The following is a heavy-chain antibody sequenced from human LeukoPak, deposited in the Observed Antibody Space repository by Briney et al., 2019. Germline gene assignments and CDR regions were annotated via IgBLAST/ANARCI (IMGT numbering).Heavy chain of an antibody. D-gene: IGHD3-16*01. V-gene: IGHV3-11*04. CDR1: GFTFSDFY. CDR2: ISNTGSTI. Sequence: PGGSLRLSCAASGFTFSDFYMSWIRQAPGKGLEWVSYISNTGSTIYYADSVKGRFTISRDNAKNSLSLQMNSLRAEDTAVYYCARDRLLGDRDYNSYYYMDVWGIGTTVTVSS. J-gene: IGHJ6*03. CDR3: ARDRLLGDRDYNSYYYMDV.